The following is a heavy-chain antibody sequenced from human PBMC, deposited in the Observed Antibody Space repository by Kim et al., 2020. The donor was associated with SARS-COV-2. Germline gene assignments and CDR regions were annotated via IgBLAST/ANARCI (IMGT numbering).Heavy chain of an antibody. J-gene: IGHJ6*02. V-gene: IGHV3-33*06. Sequence: GGSLRLSCAASGFTFSSYGMHWVRQAPGKGLEWVAIIWYDGSNKYYADSVKGRFTISRDNSKNTLYLQMNSLRAEDTAVYYCAKDATMVRGVITHYYYYGMDVWGQGTTVTVSS. CDR2: IWYDGSNK. CDR1: GFTFSSYG. D-gene: IGHD3-10*01. CDR3: AKDATMVRGVITHYYYYGMDV.